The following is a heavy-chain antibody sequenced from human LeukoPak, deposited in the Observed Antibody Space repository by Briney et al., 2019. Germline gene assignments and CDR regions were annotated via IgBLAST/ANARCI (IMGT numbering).Heavy chain of an antibody. Sequence: ASVKVSCKASGYTFTSYYMHWVRQAPGQGLEWMGIINPSGGSTSYAQKFQGRVTMTRDMSTSTAYMELRSLRSDDTAVYYCARPRTTHFDPWGQGTLVTVSS. CDR3: ARPRTTHFDP. CDR2: INPSGGST. J-gene: IGHJ5*02. V-gene: IGHV1-46*01. CDR1: GYTFTSYY. D-gene: IGHD1-1*01.